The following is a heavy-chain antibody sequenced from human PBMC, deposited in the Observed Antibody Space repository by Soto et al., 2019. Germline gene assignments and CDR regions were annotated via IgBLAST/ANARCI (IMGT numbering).Heavy chain of an antibody. J-gene: IGHJ6*02. CDR3: ARDRPVFAFSSDGGYYYYGMDV. V-gene: IGHV3-48*02. Sequence: VGSLRLSCAASGFTFSSYSMNWVRQAPGKGLEWVSYISSSSSTIYYADSVKGRFTISRDNAKNSLYLQMNSLRDEDTAVYYCARDRPVFAFSSDGGYYYYGMDVWGQGTTVTVSS. CDR1: GFTFSSYS. CDR2: ISSSSSTI. D-gene: IGHD3-10*01.